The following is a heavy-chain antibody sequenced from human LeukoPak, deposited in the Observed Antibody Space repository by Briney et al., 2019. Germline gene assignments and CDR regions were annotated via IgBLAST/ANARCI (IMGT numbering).Heavy chain of an antibody. CDR1: GYTFRTYW. V-gene: IGHV5-51*01. D-gene: IGHD6-13*01. CDR3: ARHRAAGGSYYYGADV. Sequence: GESLKISCKGSGYTFRTYWIALVRQMPGKGLEWMGIINPGDSDTRYSPSFQGQVTISADESTTTAYLQWSSLKASDTAMYYCARHRAAGGSYYYGADVWGQGTTVTVSS. J-gene: IGHJ6*02. CDR2: INPGDSDT.